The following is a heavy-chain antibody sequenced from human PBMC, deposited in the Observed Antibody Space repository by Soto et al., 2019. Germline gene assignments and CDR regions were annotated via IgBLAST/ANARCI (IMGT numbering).Heavy chain of an antibody. Sequence: QVQLQQWGAGLLKPSETLSLTCAVYGGSFSGYYWSWIRQPPGKGLEWIGEINHSGSTNYNPSLKGRDTISGDTSKTQSPLTLTSVTTAATAVYYCARGGRLSGSWYGWFDPWGQGTLVTVSS. CDR1: GGSFSGYY. J-gene: IGHJ5*02. V-gene: IGHV4-34*01. D-gene: IGHD6-13*01. CDR3: ARGGRLSGSWYGWFDP. CDR2: INHSGST.